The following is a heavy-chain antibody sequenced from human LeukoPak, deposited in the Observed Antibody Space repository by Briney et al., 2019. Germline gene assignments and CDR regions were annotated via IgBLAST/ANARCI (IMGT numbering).Heavy chain of an antibody. J-gene: IGHJ4*02. CDR3: ARSHSSTTPGHY. D-gene: IGHD2-2*01. V-gene: IGHV4-31*03. CDR1: GGSISSLAYY. CDR2: IYSDGST. Sequence: PSQTLSLTCTVSGGSISSLAYYWSWIRQHPGKGLEWIGNIYSDGSTAYNPSLKSRVFISADTSKNQFSLTLPSVTGADTAVYYCARSHSSTTPGHYWGQGNLVTVSS.